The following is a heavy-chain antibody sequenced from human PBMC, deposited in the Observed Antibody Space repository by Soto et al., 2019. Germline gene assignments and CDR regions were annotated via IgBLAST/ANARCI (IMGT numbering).Heavy chain of an antibody. V-gene: IGHV3-72*01. J-gene: IGHJ4*02. CDR3: ARDSSSCRGGYCYLDN. CDR1: GFTFSDHY. D-gene: IGHD2-15*01. Sequence: EVQLVESGGGLVQPGGSLRLSCAASGFTFSDHYMDWVRQAPGKGLEWVGRIRSKADSYMTEYAASVKGRFTISRDDSKNSLYLQMNSLKTEDTAVYYCARDSSSCRGGYCYLDNWGQGTLVTVSS. CDR2: IRSKADSYMT.